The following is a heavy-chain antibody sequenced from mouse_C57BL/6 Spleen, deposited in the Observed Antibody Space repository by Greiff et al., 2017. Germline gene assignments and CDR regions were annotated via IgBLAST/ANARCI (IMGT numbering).Heavy chain of an antibody. CDR1: GYTFTDHT. CDR2: IYPRDGST. Sequence: VKLQESDAELVKPGASVKISCKVSGYTFTDHTIHWMKQRPEQGLEWIGYIYPRDGSTKYNEKFKGKATLTADKSSSTAYMQLNSLTSEDSAVYFCARQPDYYGSRPFYFDYWGQGTTLTVSS. CDR3: ARQPDYYGSRPFYFDY. D-gene: IGHD1-1*01. J-gene: IGHJ2*01. V-gene: IGHV1-78*01.